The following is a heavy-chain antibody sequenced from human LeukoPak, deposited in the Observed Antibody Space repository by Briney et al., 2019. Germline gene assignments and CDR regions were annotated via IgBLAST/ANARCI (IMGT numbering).Heavy chain of an antibody. CDR2: IYYSGST. Sequence: SETLSLTCTVSGGSISSSSYYWGWIRQPPGKGLEWIGSIYYSGSTYYNPSLKSRVTISVDTSKNQFSLKLTSVTAADTAVYYCASSPLTLIVVANTFHIWGQGTLVTVS. V-gene: IGHV4-39*07. CDR3: ASSPLTLIVVANTFHI. D-gene: IGHD3-22*01. CDR1: GGSISSSSYY. J-gene: IGHJ3*02.